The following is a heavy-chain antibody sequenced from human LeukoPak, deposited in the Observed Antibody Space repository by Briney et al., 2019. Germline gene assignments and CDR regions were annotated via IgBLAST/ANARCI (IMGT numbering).Heavy chain of an antibody. CDR3: ARDEGVGWYNYNY. J-gene: IGHJ4*02. V-gene: IGHV1-18*04. CDR2: ISAYNGNT. Sequence: ASVNVSCKASGYTFTGYYMHWVRQAPGQGLEWMGWISAYNGNTNYAQKLQGRVTMTTDTSTSTAYMELRSLRSDDTAVYYCARDEGVGWYNYNYWGQGTLVTVSS. CDR1: GYTFTGYY. D-gene: IGHD6-19*01.